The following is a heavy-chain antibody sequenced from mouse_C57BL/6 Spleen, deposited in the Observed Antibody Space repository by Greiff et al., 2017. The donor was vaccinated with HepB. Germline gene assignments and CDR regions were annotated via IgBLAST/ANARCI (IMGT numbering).Heavy chain of an antibody. D-gene: IGHD2-4*01. Sequence: QVQLKESGAELARPGASVKMSCKASGYTFTSYTMHWVKQRPGQGLEWIGYINPSSGYTKYNQKFKDKATLTADKSSSTAYMQLSSLTSEDSAVYYCARFRYDYDEGPWFAYWGQGTLVTVSA. J-gene: IGHJ3*01. V-gene: IGHV1-4*01. CDR2: INPSSGYT. CDR1: GYTFTSYT. CDR3: ARFRYDYDEGPWFAY.